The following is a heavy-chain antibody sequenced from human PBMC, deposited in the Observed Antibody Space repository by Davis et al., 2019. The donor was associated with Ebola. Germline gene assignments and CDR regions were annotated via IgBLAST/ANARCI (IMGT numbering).Heavy chain of an antibody. J-gene: IGHJ6*03. Sequence: GESLKISCAASGFTFSSYGMHWVRQAPGKGLEWVAVISYDGSNKYYADSVKGRFTISRDNSKNTLYLQMNSLRAEDTAVYYCAKEGGQYSSRRGYYMDVWGKGTTVTVSS. CDR3: AKEGGQYSSRRGYYMDV. V-gene: IGHV3-30*18. D-gene: IGHD6-13*01. CDR1: GFTFSSYG. CDR2: ISYDGSNK.